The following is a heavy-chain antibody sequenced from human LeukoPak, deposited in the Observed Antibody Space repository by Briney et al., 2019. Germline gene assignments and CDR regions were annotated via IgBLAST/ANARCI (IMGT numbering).Heavy chain of an antibody. D-gene: IGHD2-15*01. J-gene: IGHJ4*02. CDR2: IIPNLGIA. Sequence: SVKVSCKASGGTFSSYYISWVRQAPGQGLEWMGRIIPNLGIANYAQKFQGRVTITADKSSSTAYMELSSLRSEDKAVYYCERDGSGQMWNDYWGQGTLVTVSS. V-gene: IGHV1-69*04. CDR3: ERDGSGQMWNDY. CDR1: GGTFSSYY.